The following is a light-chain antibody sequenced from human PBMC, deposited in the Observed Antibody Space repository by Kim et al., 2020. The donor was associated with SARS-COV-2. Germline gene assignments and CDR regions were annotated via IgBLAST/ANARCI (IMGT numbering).Light chain of an antibody. CDR1: QAVDSNY. CDR3: QHYGVSPAP. CDR2: SAS. J-gene: IGKJ5*01. V-gene: IGKV3-20*01. Sequence: EMVLTQSPGTVSLSPGKGATLSCRASQAVDSNYLAWYQQKPGQPPRLLIYSASSRDTGIPHRFAGSGSGTDFTLTISGVEPEDFAVYYCQHYGVSPAPFDQGTRLDIK.